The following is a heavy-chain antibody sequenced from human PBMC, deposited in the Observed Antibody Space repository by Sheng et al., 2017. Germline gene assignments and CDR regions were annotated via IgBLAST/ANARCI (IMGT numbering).Heavy chain of an antibody. CDR2: IYHSGST. D-gene: IGHD1-20*01. Sequence: QVQLQESGPGLVKPSETLSLTCAVSGYSISSGYYWGWIRQPPGKGLEWIGSIYHSGSTYYNPSLKSRVTISVDTSKNQFSLKLSSVTAADTAVYYCARDRITGTTRGGIDYWGQGTRGHRLL. CDR3: ARDRITGTTRGGIDY. V-gene: IGHV4-38-2*02. J-gene: IGHJ4*02. CDR1: GYSISSGYY.